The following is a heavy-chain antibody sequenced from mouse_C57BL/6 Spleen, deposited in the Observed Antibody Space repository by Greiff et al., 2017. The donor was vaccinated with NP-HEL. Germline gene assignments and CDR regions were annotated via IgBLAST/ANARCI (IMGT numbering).Heavy chain of an antibody. V-gene: IGHV1-19*01. CDR2: INPYNGGT. CDR1: GYTFTDYY. Sequence: VQLQQSGPVLVKPGASVKMSCKASGYTFTDYYMNWVKQSHGKSLEWIGVINPYNGGTSYNQKFKGKATLTVDKSSSTAYMELNSLTSEDSAVYYCAREAYYDSTGAVDYWGQGTSVTVSS. D-gene: IGHD2-4*01. CDR3: AREAYYDSTGAVDY. J-gene: IGHJ4*01.